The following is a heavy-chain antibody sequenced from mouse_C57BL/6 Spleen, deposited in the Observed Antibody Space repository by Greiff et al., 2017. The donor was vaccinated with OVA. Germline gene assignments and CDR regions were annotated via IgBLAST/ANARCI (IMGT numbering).Heavy chain of an antibody. CDR1: GYTFTDYY. CDR3: ARRSYEMDY. Sequence: EVQLQQSGPELVKPGASVKISCKASGYTFTDYYMNWVKQSHGKSLEWIGDINPNNGGTSYNQKFKGKATLTVDKSSSTAYMELRSLTSEDSAVYYCARRSYEMDYWGQGTSVTVSS. V-gene: IGHV1-26*01. J-gene: IGHJ4*01. CDR2: INPNNGGT.